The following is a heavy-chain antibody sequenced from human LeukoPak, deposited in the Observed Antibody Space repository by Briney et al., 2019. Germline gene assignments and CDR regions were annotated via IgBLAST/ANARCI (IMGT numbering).Heavy chain of an antibody. CDR2: IIPIFGTA. CDR1: GGTFSSYA. CDR3: ASDSGGSYCDILTGYNY. D-gene: IGHD3-9*01. Sequence: ASVKVSCKASGGTFSSYAISWVRQAPGQGLEWMGGIIPIFGTANYAQKFQGRVTITADESTSTAYMELSSLRSEDTAVYYCASDSGGSYCDILTGYNYWGQGTLVTVSS. V-gene: IGHV1-69*13. J-gene: IGHJ4*02.